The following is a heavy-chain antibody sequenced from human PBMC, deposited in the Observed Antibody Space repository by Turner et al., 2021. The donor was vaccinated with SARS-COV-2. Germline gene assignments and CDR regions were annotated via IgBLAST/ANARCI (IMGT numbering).Heavy chain of an antibody. D-gene: IGHD4-17*01. CDR1: GFTFSTYA. J-gene: IGHJ4*02. CDR3: VFYGSTAAY. CDR2: VSSNGDFT. V-gene: IGHV3-64D*06. Sequence: EVQLVESGGGLVQPGGSRRLSCSASGFTFSTYAMHWVRQAPGKGLEYLSVVSSNGDFTYYSDSVKVRFIISRDNSENTLYLQMSSLRPADTAVYYCVFYGSTAAYWGQGTLVSVSS.